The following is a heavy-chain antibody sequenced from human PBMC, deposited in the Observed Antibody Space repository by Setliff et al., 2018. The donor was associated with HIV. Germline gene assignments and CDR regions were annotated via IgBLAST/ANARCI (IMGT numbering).Heavy chain of an antibody. CDR3: ARGNYDILTGYIGYYDY. CDR1: GYSFTSHW. CDR2: IYPGDSDT. J-gene: IGHJ4*02. D-gene: IGHD3-9*01. V-gene: IGHV5-51*01. Sequence: PGESPKISCKGSGYSFTSHWIGWVRQMPGKGLEWMGIIYPGDSDTRYSPSFQGQVTISADKSISTAYLQWSSLKASDTAMYYCARGNYDILTGYIGYYDYWGQGTLVTVSS.